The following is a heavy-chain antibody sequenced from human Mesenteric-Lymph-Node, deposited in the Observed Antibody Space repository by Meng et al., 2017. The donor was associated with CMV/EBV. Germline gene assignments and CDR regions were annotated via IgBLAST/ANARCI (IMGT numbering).Heavy chain of an antibody. CDR3: ARDLTVYDFWSGYYYYGMDV. V-gene: IGHV3-53*01. CDR1: GFTVSSDY. D-gene: IGHD3-3*01. J-gene: IGHJ6*02. Sequence: GESLKISCTASGFTVSSDYITWVRQAPGKGLEWVSVIYTGGTTHYADSVKGRFTISRDNSKNTLSLQMNSLRAEDTAVYYCARDLTVYDFWSGYYYYGMDVWGQGTTVTVSS. CDR2: IYTGGTT.